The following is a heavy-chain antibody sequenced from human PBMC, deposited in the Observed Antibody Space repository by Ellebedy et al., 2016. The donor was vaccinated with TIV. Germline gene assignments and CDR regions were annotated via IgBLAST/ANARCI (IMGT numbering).Heavy chain of an antibody. Sequence: SETLSLTCAVNGGSFSGYYWTWIRQPPGKGLEWIGEINHSGSTNYNPSLTTRVTRSLDMPKQHFSLKLRSVTAADTAVFYCATRNSGTFSFNSWGQGTLVTVSS. D-gene: IGHD1-26*01. CDR2: INHSGST. J-gene: IGHJ5*01. V-gene: IGHV4-34*01. CDR1: GGSFSGYY. CDR3: ATRNSGTFSFNS.